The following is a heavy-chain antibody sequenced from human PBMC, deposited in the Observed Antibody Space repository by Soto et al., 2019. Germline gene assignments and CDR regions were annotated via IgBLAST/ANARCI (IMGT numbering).Heavy chain of an antibody. V-gene: IGHV3-30*18. Sequence: PGGSLRLSCAASGFTFSSYGMHWVRQAPGKGLEWVAVISYDGSNKYYADPVKGRFTISRDNSKNTLYLQMNSLRAEDTAVYYCAEDPRAVAGTGAFDIWGQGTMVTVSS. D-gene: IGHD6-19*01. CDR1: GFTFSSYG. J-gene: IGHJ3*02. CDR3: AEDPRAVAGTGAFDI. CDR2: ISYDGSNK.